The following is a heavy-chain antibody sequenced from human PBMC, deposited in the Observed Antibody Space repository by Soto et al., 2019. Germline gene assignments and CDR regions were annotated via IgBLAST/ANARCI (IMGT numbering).Heavy chain of an antibody. CDR2: IYYSGST. Sequence: TSETLYLTCTVSGGSISSYYWSWIRQPPGKGLEWIGYIYYSGSTNYNPSLKSRVTISVDTSKNQFSLKLSSVTAADTAVYYCARSDGFHSENFDYWGQGTLVTVSS. CDR1: GGSISSYY. V-gene: IGHV4-59*01. D-gene: IGHD2-15*01. J-gene: IGHJ4*02. CDR3: ARSDGFHSENFDY.